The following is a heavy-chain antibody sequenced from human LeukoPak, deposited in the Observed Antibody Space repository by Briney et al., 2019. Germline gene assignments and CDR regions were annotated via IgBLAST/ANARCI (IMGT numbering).Heavy chain of an antibody. D-gene: IGHD3-10*01. CDR3: AKVPSYFYGSGSSLDY. J-gene: IGHJ4*02. CDR1: GFAFSSYA. V-gene: IGHV3-23*01. CDR2: LSGSGDST. Sequence: PGGSLRLSCAASGFAFSSYAMSWVRQAPGKGLEWVSSLSGSGDSTYYADSVKGRFTISRDNSKKTLYLQMHSLRAEDTAVYYCAKVPSYFYGSGSSLDYWGQGTLVTVSS.